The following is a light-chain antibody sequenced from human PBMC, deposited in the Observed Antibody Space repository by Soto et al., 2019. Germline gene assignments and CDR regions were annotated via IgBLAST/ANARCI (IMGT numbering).Light chain of an antibody. CDR3: QHYDYT. CDR1: QSVSSIY. CDR2: GAS. V-gene: IGKV3-20*01. J-gene: IGKJ2*01. Sequence: PGERVTLSCRASQSVSSIYLAWYQQKPGQAPRLLIYGASSRATGIPDRFSGSGSGTDFTLTISRLEPEDFAVYYCQHYDYTFGRGTKLEIK.